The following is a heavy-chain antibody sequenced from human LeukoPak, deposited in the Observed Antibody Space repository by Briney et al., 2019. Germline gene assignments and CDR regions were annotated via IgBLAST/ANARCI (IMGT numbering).Heavy chain of an antibody. CDR3: ARSRVLLWFGEPLWRENWFDP. Sequence: KASETLSLTCTVSGGSISSSSYYWAWIRQPPGKGLEWIGSIYYSGSTYYNPSLKSRVTISVDTSKNQFSLKLSSVTAADTAVYYCARSRVLLWFGEPLWRENWFDPWGQGTLVTVSS. CDR1: GGSISSSSYY. J-gene: IGHJ5*02. D-gene: IGHD3-10*01. V-gene: IGHV4-39*01. CDR2: IYYSGST.